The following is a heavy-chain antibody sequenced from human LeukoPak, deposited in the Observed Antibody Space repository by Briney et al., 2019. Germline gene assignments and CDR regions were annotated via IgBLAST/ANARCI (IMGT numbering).Heavy chain of an antibody. J-gene: IGHJ4*02. CDR2: MNPNSGNT. Sequence: ASVKVSCKASGYTFTSYDFNWVRQATGKGLEWMGWMNPNSGNTGYAQKLQGRVTMTRNTSISTAYMELSSLRSEDTAVYYCARGRAGSYDYWGQGTLVTVSS. D-gene: IGHD3-10*01. CDR1: GYTFTSYD. CDR3: ARGRAGSYDY. V-gene: IGHV1-8*01.